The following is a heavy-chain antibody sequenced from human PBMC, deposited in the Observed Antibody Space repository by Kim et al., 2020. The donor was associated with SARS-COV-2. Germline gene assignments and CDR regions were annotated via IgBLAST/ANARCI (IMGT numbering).Heavy chain of an antibody. V-gene: IGHV3-30-3*01. CDR3: ARITGTMGYYGRDV. J-gene: IGHJ6*02. CDR2: ISYDGSNK. CDR1: GFTFSSYA. D-gene: IGHD1-20*01. Sequence: GGSLRLSCAASGFTFSSYAMHWVRQAPGKGLEWVAVISYDGSNKYYADSVKGRFTISRDNSKNTLYLQMNSLRAEDTAVYYCARITGTMGYYGRDVWGQGTTVTVSS.